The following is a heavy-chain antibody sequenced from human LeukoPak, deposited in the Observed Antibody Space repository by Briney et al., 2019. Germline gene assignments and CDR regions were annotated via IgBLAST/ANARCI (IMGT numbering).Heavy chain of an antibody. D-gene: IGHD1-1*01. CDR3: TTERYNLG. Sequence: GGSLRLSCAASGFTFSSYAMNWVRQAPGKGLEWVGRIKSITDGGTADYAAPVKGRFNISRDDSKNTLYLQVNSLKTEDTAVYYCTTERYNLGWGQGTLVTVST. CDR1: GFTFSSYA. CDR2: IKSITDGGTA. J-gene: IGHJ4*02. V-gene: IGHV3-15*07.